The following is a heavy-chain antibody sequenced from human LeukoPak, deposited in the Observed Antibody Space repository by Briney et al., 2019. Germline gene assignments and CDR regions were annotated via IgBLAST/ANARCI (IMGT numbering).Heavy chain of an antibody. V-gene: IGHV3-53*01. CDR2: IYSGGST. CDR3: ARGSTMVRGVINYFDY. Sequence: GGSLRLSCAASGFTVSSNYMSWVRQAPGKGLEWVSVIYSGGSTYYADSVKGRFTISRDNSKNTLYLQMNSLRAEDTAVYYCARGSTMVRGVINYFDYWGQGTLVTVSS. CDR1: GFTVSSNY. J-gene: IGHJ4*02. D-gene: IGHD3-10*01.